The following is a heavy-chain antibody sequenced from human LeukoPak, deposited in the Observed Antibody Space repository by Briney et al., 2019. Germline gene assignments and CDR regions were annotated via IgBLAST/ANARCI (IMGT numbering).Heavy chain of an antibody. D-gene: IGHD3-3*01. CDR3: ARDEYDFWSGYYYGMDV. V-gene: IGHV3-33*01. CDR1: GFTFSSYG. J-gene: IGHJ6*02. CDR2: IWYDGSNK. Sequence: GGSLRLSCAASGFTFSSYGMHWVRRAPGKGLEWVAVIWYDGSNKYYADSVKGRFTISRDNSKNTLYLQMNSLRAEDTAVYYCARDEYDFWSGYYYGMDVWGQGTTVTVSS.